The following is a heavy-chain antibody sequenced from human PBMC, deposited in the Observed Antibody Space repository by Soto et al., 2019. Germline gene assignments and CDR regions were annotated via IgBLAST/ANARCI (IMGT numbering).Heavy chain of an antibody. CDR2: ISGSGGST. CDR3: AKAEPYCSRGSCYSDY. Sequence: EVQLLESGGGLVQPGGSLRLSCAASGFTFSSYAMSWVRQAPGKGLEWVSAISGSGGSTYYADSVKGRFTISRDNSKNTRYLQMNSLRAEDTAVYYCAKAEPYCSRGSCYSDYWCQGTLVTVSS. V-gene: IGHV3-23*01. J-gene: IGHJ4*02. CDR1: GFTFSSYA. D-gene: IGHD2-15*01.